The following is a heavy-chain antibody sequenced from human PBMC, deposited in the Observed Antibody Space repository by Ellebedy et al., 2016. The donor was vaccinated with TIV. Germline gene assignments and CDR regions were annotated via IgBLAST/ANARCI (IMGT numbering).Heavy chain of an antibody. CDR3: ARDSSGYGTYDH. Sequence: GESLKISCAASGFIFSSYGMHWVRQAPGKGLEWVAIISYDGSDKFYGDSVKGRFTISRDNSKNTLYLQMNSLRAEDTAVYYCARDSSGYGTYDHWGQGTLATVSS. D-gene: IGHD5-12*01. CDR2: ISYDGSDK. J-gene: IGHJ4*02. V-gene: IGHV3-33*01. CDR1: GFIFSSYG.